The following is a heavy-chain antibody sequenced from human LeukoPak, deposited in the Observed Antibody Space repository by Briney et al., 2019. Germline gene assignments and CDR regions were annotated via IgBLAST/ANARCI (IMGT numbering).Heavy chain of an antibody. Sequence: GGSLRLSCAASGFTFSIYGMTWVRQAPGKGLEWVSAISGGGGTTYYADSVKGRFTISRDNSKNTLYLQMTNLRAEDTAVYYCANDGTSGNYYGSDYWGQGTLVTVSS. D-gene: IGHD3-10*01. CDR1: GFTFSIYG. J-gene: IGHJ4*02. V-gene: IGHV3-23*01. CDR3: ANDGTSGNYYGSDY. CDR2: ISGGGGTT.